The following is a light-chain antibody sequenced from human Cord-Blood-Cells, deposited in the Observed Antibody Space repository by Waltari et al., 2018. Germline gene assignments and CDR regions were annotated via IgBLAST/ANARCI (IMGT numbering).Light chain of an antibody. CDR1: QSISSY. J-gene: IGKJ4*01. V-gene: IGKV1-39*01. CDR3: QQSYSTPLT. Sequence: DIQMTQSPSSLSASVGDRVTITCRASQSISSYLNWYQQKPGKAPKRLISAASSLQSGVPSRFSGSGSGTDFTLTISSLQPEDFATYYCQQSYSTPLTFGGGTKVEIK. CDR2: AAS.